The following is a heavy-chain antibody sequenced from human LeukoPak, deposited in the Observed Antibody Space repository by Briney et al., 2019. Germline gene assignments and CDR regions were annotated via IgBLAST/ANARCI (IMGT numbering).Heavy chain of an antibody. CDR2: ISPYTGNT. J-gene: IGHJ3*02. V-gene: IGHV1-18*01. D-gene: IGHD5-18*01. CDR1: GYTLTNNG. CDR3: AGYSYGYDAFDI. Sequence: ASVTVSCKASGYTLTNNGITWVRQAPAQGLERMGLISPYTGNTNYEQKPQDRGTMIIDTSTSTAYMELRSLRSDDTAVYYCAGYSYGYDAFDIWGQGTMVTVSS.